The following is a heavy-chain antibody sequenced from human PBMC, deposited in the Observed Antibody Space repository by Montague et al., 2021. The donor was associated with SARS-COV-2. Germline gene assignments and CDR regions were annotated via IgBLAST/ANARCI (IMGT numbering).Heavy chain of an antibody. D-gene: IGHD3-3*02. J-gene: IGHJ4*02. Sequence: SLRLSCAASGFPFSSYSMNWVRQAPGKGLEWVSSISSSSSYIYYADSVKGRFTISRDNAKNSLYLQMNSLRAEDTAVYYCVSQEGSVYWGQGTLVTVSS. CDR2: ISSSSSYI. V-gene: IGHV3-21*01. CDR1: GFPFSSYS. CDR3: VSQEGSVY.